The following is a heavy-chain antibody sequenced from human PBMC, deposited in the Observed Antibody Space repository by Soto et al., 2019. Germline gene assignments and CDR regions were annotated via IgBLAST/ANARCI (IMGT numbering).Heavy chain of an antibody. J-gene: IGHJ4*02. Sequence: PSHTLSLTFAISGDSVSSNTAAWNWIRSSPSRGLEWLGRTYYRSNWRHDYAVSVKSRITVNPDTSKNHFSLQLNSVTPDDTAVYYCARGVAGSGFDLWGQGTLVTVSS. V-gene: IGHV6-1*01. D-gene: IGHD6-19*01. CDR1: GDSVSSNTAA. CDR3: ARGVAGSGFDL. CDR2: TYYRSNWRH.